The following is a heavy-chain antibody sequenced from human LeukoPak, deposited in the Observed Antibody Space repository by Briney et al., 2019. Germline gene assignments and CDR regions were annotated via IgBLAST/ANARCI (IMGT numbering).Heavy chain of an antibody. CDR2: VSVSGLS. CDR1: GGSITTINF. D-gene: IGHD6-25*01. V-gene: IGHV4-4*02. J-gene: IGHJ4*02. Sequence: SGTLSLTCGVSGGSITTINFWSWVRQTPGQGLEWIGEVSVSGLSDYNPSLRGRVTMSLDTSKNHLSLKLTSVTAADTAVYYCTRENAAFSPFGYWGQGTLVTV. CDR3: TRENAAFSPFGY.